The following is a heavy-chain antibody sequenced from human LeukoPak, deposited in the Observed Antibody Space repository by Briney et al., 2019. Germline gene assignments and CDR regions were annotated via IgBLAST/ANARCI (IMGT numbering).Heavy chain of an antibody. CDR1: GGTFSSYA. CDR2: IIPIFGTA. J-gene: IGHJ6*03. CDR3: AESTTTAFGLFYMEG. V-gene: IGHV1-69*05. D-gene: IGHD3-10*01. Sequence: SVKVSCKASGGTFSSYAISWVRQAPGQGLEWMGGIIPIFGTANYAQTFQGRVTITTDESTSTAYMELSSLRSEDTAVYYCAESTTTAFGLFYMEGWGKGTTVTVSS.